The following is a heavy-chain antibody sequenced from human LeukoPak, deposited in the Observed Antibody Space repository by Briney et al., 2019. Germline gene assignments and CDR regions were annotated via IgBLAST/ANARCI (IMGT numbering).Heavy chain of an antibody. D-gene: IGHD2-15*01. CDR2: ISYDGSNK. J-gene: IGHJ4*02. CDR1: GFTFSSNG. V-gene: IGHV3-30*18. Sequence: GGSLRLSCAASGFTFSSNGMHWVRQAPGKGLEWVAVISYDGSNKYYADSVKGRFTISRDNSKNTLYLQMNSLRAEDTAVYYCAKEGSFDYWGQGTLVTVSS. CDR3: AKEGSFDY.